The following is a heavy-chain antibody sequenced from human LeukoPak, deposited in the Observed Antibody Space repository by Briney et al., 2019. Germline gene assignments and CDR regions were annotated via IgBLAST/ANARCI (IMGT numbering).Heavy chain of an antibody. J-gene: IGHJ3*02. D-gene: IGHD3-22*01. Sequence: GASVKVSCKVSGYTLTELSMHWVRQAPGKGLEWMGGFDPEDGETIYAQKFRGRVTMTEDTSTDTAYMELSSLRSEDTAVYYCATGLRIVVAANHDAFDIWGQGTMVTVSS. CDR2: FDPEDGET. V-gene: IGHV1-24*01. CDR3: ATGLRIVVAANHDAFDI. CDR1: GYTLTELS.